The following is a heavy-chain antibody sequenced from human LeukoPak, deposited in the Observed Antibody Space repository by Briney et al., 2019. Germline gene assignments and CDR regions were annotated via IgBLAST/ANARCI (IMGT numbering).Heavy chain of an antibody. J-gene: IGHJ6*03. CDR1: GYTFTSYD. CDR3: ARGRSSWPPYYYYYMDV. Sequence: ASVKVSCKASGYTFTSYDINWVRQATGQGLEWMGWMNPNSGNTGYAQKFQGRVTMTRNTSISTAYMELSSLRFEDTAVYYCARGRSSWPPYYYYYMDVWGKGTTVTVSS. D-gene: IGHD6-13*01. V-gene: IGHV1-8*01. CDR2: MNPNSGNT.